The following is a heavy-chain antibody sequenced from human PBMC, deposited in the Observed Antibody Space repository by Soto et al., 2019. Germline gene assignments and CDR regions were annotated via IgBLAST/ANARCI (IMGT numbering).Heavy chain of an antibody. D-gene: IGHD1-20*01. V-gene: IGHV3-23*01. Sequence: GGSLRLSCAASGFTFSSYAMSWVRQAPGKGLEWVSAISGSGGSTYYADSVKGRFTISRDNSKNTLYLQMNSLRAEDTAVYYCGNDPKFNNRVFFAPRARGTSVPVSA. CDR2: ISGSGGST. CDR3: GNDPKFNNRVFFAP. CDR1: GFTFSSYA. J-gene: IGHJ5*02.